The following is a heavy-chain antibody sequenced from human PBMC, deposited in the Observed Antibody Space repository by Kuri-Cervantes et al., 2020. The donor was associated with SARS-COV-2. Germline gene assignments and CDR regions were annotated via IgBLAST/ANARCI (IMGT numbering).Heavy chain of an antibody. D-gene: IGHD1-26*01. CDR2: ISYDGGNK. V-gene: IGHV3-30-3*01. CDR1: GFTFSSYA. Sequence: GGSLRLSCAASGFTFSSYAMHWVRQAPGKGLEWVAVISYDGGNKYYADSVKGRFTISRDNSKNTLYLQMNSLRAEDTAVYYCARDHGLGATDFDYWGQGTLVTVSS. J-gene: IGHJ4*02. CDR3: ARDHGLGATDFDY.